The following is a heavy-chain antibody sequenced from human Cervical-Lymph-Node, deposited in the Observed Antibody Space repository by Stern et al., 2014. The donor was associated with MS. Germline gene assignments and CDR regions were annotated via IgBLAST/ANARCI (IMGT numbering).Heavy chain of an antibody. V-gene: IGHV3-15*01. CDR1: GFTFSNAW. CDR2: IKSKVDGETK. CDR3: STGYESKGR. D-gene: IGHD1-1*01. J-gene: IGHJ4*02. Sequence: VQLMQSGGGLVKPGGSLRLSCVASGFTFSNAWMSWVRQAPGKGLEWVGRIKSKVDGETKDYAAPVKDRFIMSRDDAQNTLFLQMNSLKTEDTAVYYCSTGYESKGRWGQGTLVIVSS.